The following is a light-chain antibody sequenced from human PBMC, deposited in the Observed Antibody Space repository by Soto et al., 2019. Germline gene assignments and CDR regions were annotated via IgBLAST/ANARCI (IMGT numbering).Light chain of an antibody. CDR1: QSVLYSSNNKNY. Sequence: VITPSPDTMAASVGDRALIHCKSSQSVLYSSNNKNYLAWCQQKTGLPPKLLIYWASTRESGVPDRFSGSGSGTDFTLTISSLQDEDGSVYYCQQYYSTPRTFGGGTEVEI. CDR3: QQYYSTPRT. CDR2: WAS. V-gene: IGKV4-1*01. J-gene: IGKJ4*01.